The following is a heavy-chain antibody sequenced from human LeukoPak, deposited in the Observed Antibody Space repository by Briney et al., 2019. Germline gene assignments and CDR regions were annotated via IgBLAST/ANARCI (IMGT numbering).Heavy chain of an antibody. CDR1: GSSFTSYW. Sequence: GESLKISCKGSGSSFTSYWIGWVRQLPGKGLEWMGIIYPGDSDTRYSPSFQGQVTISADKSISTAYLQWSSLKASDTAMYYCARGSSAPRYYYYGMDVWGQGTTVTVSS. CDR2: IYPGDSDT. J-gene: IGHJ6*02. D-gene: IGHD2-2*01. CDR3: ARGSSAPRYYYYGMDV. V-gene: IGHV5-51*01.